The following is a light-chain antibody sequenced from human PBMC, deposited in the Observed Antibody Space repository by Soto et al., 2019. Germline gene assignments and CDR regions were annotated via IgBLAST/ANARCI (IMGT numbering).Light chain of an antibody. V-gene: IGLV2-14*01. Sequence: QSALTQPASVSGSPGQSITISCTGTSSDVGGYNYVSWYQQHPGKVPKFMIYDVSNRPSGVSNRFSGSKSGNTASLTISGLQAEDEADYYCCSYTTSNTRQIVFGTGTKVTV. J-gene: IGLJ1*01. CDR3: CSYTTSNTRQIV. CDR1: SSDVGGYNY. CDR2: DVS.